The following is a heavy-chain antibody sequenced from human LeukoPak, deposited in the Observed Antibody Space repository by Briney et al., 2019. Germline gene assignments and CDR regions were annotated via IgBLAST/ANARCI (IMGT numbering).Heavy chain of an antibody. CDR2: IFYSGST. CDR3: ARVYYSNSYDYGYFDL. CDR1: GGSISSYY. J-gene: IGHJ2*01. Sequence: SETLSLTCTVSGGSISSYYWSWIRQPPGKGLEWIGYIFYSGSTNYNPSLKSRVTISVDTSKNQVSLKLSSVTAADTAVYYCARVYYSNSYDYGYFDLWGRGTLVTVSS. V-gene: IGHV4-59*01. D-gene: IGHD6-13*01.